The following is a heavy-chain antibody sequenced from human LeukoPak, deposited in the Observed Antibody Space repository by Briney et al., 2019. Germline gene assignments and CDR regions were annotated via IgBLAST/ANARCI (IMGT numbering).Heavy chain of an antibody. CDR3: ARRGTWELLYYFDQ. J-gene: IGHJ4*02. Sequence: SETLSLTCTVSGGSIRSHYWSWIRQPPGKGLEWIGFISNSGSTQYNSALKSRVTISVDTSKNQFSLKLSSVTAADTAVYYCARRGTWELLYYFDQWGQGTLVTVSS. D-gene: IGHD4-23*01. V-gene: IGHV4-59*08. CDR1: GGSIRSHY. CDR2: ISNSGST.